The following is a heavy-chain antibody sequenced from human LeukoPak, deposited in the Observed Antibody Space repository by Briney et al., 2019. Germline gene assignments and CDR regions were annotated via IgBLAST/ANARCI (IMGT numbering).Heavy chain of an antibody. V-gene: IGHV1-18*01. D-gene: IGHD6-19*01. CDR1: GYTFIRYG. CDR2: ISGYNGQT. Sequence: ASLKVSCKASGYTFIRYGLSWVRQAPGQGLEWMGWISGYNGQTNNAEKFQGRVTVTRDTSTSTAFMELRSLRSDDTAVYYCARDRGGSGGVAVTGSLGSYYYYGLDVWGPGTTVTVS. CDR3: ARDRGGSGGVAVTGSLGSYYYYGLDV. J-gene: IGHJ6*02.